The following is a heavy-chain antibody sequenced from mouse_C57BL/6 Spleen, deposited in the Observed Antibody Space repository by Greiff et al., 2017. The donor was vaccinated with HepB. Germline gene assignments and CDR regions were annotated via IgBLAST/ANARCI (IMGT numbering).Heavy chain of an antibody. D-gene: IGHD1-1*01. J-gene: IGHJ3*01. CDR3: ARNGYGSSYRFAY. CDR2: ISSGSSTI. V-gene: IGHV5-17*01. CDR1: GFTFSDYG. Sequence: EVQRVESGGGLVKPGGSLKLSCAASGFTFSDYGMHWVRQAPEKGLEWVAYISSGSSTIYYADTVKGRFTISRDNAKNTLFLQMTSLRSEDTAMYYCARNGYGSSYRFAYWGQGTLVTVSA.